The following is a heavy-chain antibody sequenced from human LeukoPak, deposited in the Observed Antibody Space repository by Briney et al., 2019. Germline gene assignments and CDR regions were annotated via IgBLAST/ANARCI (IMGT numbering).Heavy chain of an antibody. J-gene: IGHJ3*02. V-gene: IGHV3-33*08. CDR2: IWSDGSNK. Sequence: GGSLRLSCAASGFTFSSYAMHWVRQAPGKGLEWVTVIWSDGSNKYYADSVKGRFTISRDNAKNSLYLQMDSLRAEDTAVYYCARGGIITSYAFEIWGQGAMVTVSS. CDR1: GFTFSSYA. D-gene: IGHD1-26*01. CDR3: ARGGIITSYAFEI.